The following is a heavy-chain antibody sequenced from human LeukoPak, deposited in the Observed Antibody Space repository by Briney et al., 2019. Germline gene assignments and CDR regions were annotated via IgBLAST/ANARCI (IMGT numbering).Heavy chain of an antibody. J-gene: IGHJ4*02. CDR2: IKQDGSER. Sequence: GGSLRLSCAASGFTFSGFSMSWVRQSPTKGLEWVANIKQDGSERYYVDSVKGRFTISRDNSKNTLYLQMNSLRAEDTAVYYCARDRQGNKPYRGTFDYWGQGTLVTVSS. CDR1: GFTFSGFS. V-gene: IGHV3-7*01. D-gene: IGHD1-7*01. CDR3: ARDRQGNKPYRGTFDY.